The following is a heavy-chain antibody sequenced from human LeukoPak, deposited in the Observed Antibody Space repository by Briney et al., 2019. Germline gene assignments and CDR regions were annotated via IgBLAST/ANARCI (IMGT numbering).Heavy chain of an antibody. J-gene: IGHJ3*02. V-gene: IGHV4-59*12. Sequence: SETLSLTCTVSGGSISSYYWSWIRQPPGKGLEWIGFIYYSGSTNYKPSLKSRVTISVDTSKNHLSLKLSSVTAADTAVYYCAKDSSSWIDAFDIWGQGTMVTVSS. CDR2: IYYSGST. D-gene: IGHD6-13*01. CDR3: AKDSSSWIDAFDI. CDR1: GGSISSYY.